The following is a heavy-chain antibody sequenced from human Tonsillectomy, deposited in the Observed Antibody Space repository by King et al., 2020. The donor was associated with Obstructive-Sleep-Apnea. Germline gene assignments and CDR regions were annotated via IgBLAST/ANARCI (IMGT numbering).Heavy chain of an antibody. Sequence: VQLVESGGGVVQPGRSLRLSCAASGFTFSTYGMHWVRQAPGKGLEWVAVISYDGSNKYYADSVKGRFTISRDNSKNTLYLEMNSLRDEDTAVYYCAKEPKTFYYDSSGYFYDYFDYWGQGTLVTVSS. CDR3: AKEPKTFYYDSSGYFYDYFDY. V-gene: IGHV3-30*18. CDR1: GFTFSTYG. D-gene: IGHD3-22*01. J-gene: IGHJ4*02. CDR2: ISYDGSNK.